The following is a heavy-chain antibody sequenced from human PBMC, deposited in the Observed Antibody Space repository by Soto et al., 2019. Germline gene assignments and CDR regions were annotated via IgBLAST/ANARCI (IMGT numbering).Heavy chain of an antibody. CDR3: ARGDLEXXXXGMDV. V-gene: IGHV1-69*13. Sequence: SVKVSCKASGGTFSSYAISWVRQAPGQGLEWMGGIIPIFGTANYAQKFQGRVTITADESTSTAYMELSSLRSEDTAVYYCARGDLEXXXXGMDVWGQGTTVTXSS. CDR2: IIPIFGTA. CDR1: GGTFSSYA. D-gene: IGHD1-1*01. J-gene: IGHJ6*01.